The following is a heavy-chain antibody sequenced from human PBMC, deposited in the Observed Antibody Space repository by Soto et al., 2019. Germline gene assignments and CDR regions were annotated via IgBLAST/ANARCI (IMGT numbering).Heavy chain of an antibody. CDR1: GFTFSSYW. CDR3: ERDPESSSWFYYYYGMDV. J-gene: IGHJ6*02. D-gene: IGHD6-13*01. CDR2: INSDGSST. V-gene: IGHV3-74*01. Sequence: GGSLRLSCAASGFTFSSYWMHWVRQAPGKGLVWVSRINSDGSSTSYADSVKGRFTISRDNAKNTLYLQMNSLRAEDTAVYYYERDPESSSWFYYYYGMDVWGQGTTVTVSS.